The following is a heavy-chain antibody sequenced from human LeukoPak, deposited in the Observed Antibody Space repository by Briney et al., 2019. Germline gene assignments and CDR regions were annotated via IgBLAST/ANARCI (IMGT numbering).Heavy chain of an antibody. V-gene: IGHV3-9*01. CDR3: TKSSTYSLKSPFDY. J-gene: IGHJ4*02. CDR1: GFIFDDYG. CDR2: ISWNSGTI. Sequence: PGRSLRLSCAASGFIFDDYGMNWVRHAPGKGLEWVSGISWNSGTIAYADSVKGRFSISRDTAKKSLFLQMDSLRTEDTAIYYCTKSSTYSLKSPFDYWGQGTLVTVSS. D-gene: IGHD2-21*01.